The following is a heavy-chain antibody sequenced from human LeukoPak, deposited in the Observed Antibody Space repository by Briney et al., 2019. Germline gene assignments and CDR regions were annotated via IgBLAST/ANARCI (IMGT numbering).Heavy chain of an antibody. CDR1: GFTFSNYG. J-gene: IGHJ4*02. V-gene: IGHV3-30*03. CDR2: ISYDGSNK. Sequence: PGGSLRLSCAASGFTFSNYGIHWVRQAPGKELEWVAVISYDGSNKYYADSVKGRFTISRDNSKNTLYLQMNSLRAEDTAVYYCARVGVRSGRYYYFDYWGQGTLFTVSS. CDR3: ARVGVRSGRYYYFDY. D-gene: IGHD1-26*01.